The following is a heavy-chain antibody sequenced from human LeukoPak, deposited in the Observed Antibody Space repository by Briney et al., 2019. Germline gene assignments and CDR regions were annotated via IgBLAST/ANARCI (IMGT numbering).Heavy chain of an antibody. J-gene: IGHJ4*02. Sequence: PGGSLRLSCAASGFTFSSYAMSWVRQAPGKGLEWVSAISGSGGSTYYADSVKGRFTISRDNSKNTLYLQMNSLRAEDTAVYYCAKDLGYYYGSGSYYRGPFGYWGQGTLVTVSS. V-gene: IGHV3-23*01. CDR2: ISGSGGST. CDR1: GFTFSSYA. CDR3: AKDLGYYYGSGSYYRGPFGY. D-gene: IGHD3-10*01.